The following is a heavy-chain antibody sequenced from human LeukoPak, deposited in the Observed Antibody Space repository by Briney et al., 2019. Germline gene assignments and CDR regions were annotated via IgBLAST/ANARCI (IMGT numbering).Heavy chain of an antibody. CDR3: ARVLPGGTYYYYYYMDV. Sequence: SETLSLTCSVSGYSVSSGYYWGWIRQPPGKGLEWIGSIYYSGSTYYNPSLKSRVTISVDTSKNQFSLKLSSVTAADTAVYYCARVLPGGTYYYYYYMDVWGKGTTVTVSS. J-gene: IGHJ6*03. V-gene: IGHV4-38-2*02. CDR1: GYSVSSGYY. CDR2: IYYSGST. D-gene: IGHD3-16*01.